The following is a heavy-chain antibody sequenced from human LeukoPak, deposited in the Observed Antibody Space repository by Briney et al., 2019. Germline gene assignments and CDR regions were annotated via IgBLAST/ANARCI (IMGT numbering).Heavy chain of an antibody. Sequence: GGTLRLSCAASGFTFSSYGMSWVRQAPGKGLEWVSAISGSGGSTYYADSVKGRFTISRDNSKNTLYLQMNSLRAEDTAVYYCAKPPRGSGEDYWGQGTLVTVSS. CDR1: GFTFSSYG. V-gene: IGHV3-23*01. J-gene: IGHJ4*02. CDR2: ISGSGGST. D-gene: IGHD3-10*01. CDR3: AKPPRGSGEDY.